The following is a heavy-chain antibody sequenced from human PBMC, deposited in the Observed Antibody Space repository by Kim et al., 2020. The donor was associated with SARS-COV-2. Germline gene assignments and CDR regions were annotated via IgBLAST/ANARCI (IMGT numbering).Heavy chain of an antibody. V-gene: IGHV3-33*01. CDR1: GFTFSSYG. CDR3: AREEQLVRGDYFDY. CDR2: IWYDGSNK. J-gene: IGHJ4*02. Sequence: GGSLRLSCAASGFTFSSYGMHWVRQAPGKGLEWVAVIWYDGSNKYYADSVKGRFTISRDNSKNTLYLQMNSLRAEDTAVYYCAREEQLVRGDYFDYWGQGTLVTVSS. D-gene: IGHD6-6*01.